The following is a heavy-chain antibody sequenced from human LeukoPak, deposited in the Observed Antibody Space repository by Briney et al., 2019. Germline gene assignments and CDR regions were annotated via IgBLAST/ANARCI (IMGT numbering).Heavy chain of an antibody. V-gene: IGHV4-59*01. D-gene: IGHD6-19*01. CDR3: ARDVAVAGDYYGMDV. J-gene: IGHJ6*02. CDR1: GGSISSYY. Sequence: SETLSLTCTVSGGSISSYYWSWIRQPPGKGLEWIGYIYYSGSTNYNPSLKSRVTISVDMSKNQFSLKLSSVTAADTAVYYCARDVAVAGDYYGMDVWGQGTTVTVSS. CDR2: IYYSGST.